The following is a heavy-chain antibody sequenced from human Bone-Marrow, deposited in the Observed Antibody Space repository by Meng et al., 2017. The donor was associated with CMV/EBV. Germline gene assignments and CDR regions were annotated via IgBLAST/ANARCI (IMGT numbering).Heavy chain of an antibody. CDR3: TIEPYGGKSCRD. J-gene: IGHJ4*02. CDR1: GITFDNAW. D-gene: IGHD4-23*01. CDR2: IKSKSDGGTT. V-gene: IGHV3-15*01. Sequence: GESLKISCAASGITFDNAWMSWVRQAPGKGLEWVGRIKSKSDGGTTDYNAPVKDRFTISRDDSKTTLYLQMNSLKTDETAVYYCTIEPYGGKSCRDWGQGNLVNVAS.